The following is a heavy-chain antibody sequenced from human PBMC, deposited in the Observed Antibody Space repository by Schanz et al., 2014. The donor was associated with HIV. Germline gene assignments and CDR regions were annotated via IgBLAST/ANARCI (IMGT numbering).Heavy chain of an antibody. CDR2: MNPKSGNT. CDR3: ARGARDCSNGVCGGYYFDH. D-gene: IGHD2-8*01. CDR1: GYTFSAND. V-gene: IGHV1-8*01. J-gene: IGHJ4*02. Sequence: QVQLVQSGAEVKKPGASVTVSCKASGYTFSANDINWVRQATGQGLEWMGWMNPKSGNTGFAQKFQGRVTLTRNTSISAAYMELSSLTSEDTGVYYCARGARDCSNGVCGGYYFDHWGQGSLVTVSS.